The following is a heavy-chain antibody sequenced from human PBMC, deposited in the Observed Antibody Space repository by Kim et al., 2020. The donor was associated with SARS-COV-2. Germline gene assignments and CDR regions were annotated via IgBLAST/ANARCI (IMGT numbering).Heavy chain of an antibody. CDR1: GYRFSSYW. Sequence: GESLKISCKGSGYRFSSYWIGWVRQMPGKGLEWMGIIYPGDSDTRYSPSFQGQVTISADKSISTAYLQWSSLKASDTAMYYCARSVIYYGSATNYYYYYGMDVWGQGTTVTVSS. D-gene: IGHD3-10*01. J-gene: IGHJ6*02. CDR2: IYPGDSDT. V-gene: IGHV5-51*01. CDR3: ARSVIYYGSATNYYYYYGMDV.